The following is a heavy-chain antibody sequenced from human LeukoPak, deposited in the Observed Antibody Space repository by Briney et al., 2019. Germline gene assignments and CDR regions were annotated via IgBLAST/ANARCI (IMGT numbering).Heavy chain of an antibody. Sequence: GGSLRLSCAASGFTFSSYGMHWVRQAPGKGLEWVAVIWYDGSNKYYADSVKGRFTISRDNSKNTLYLQMNSLRAEDTAVYYCARDSGYNSSGYYLFDYWGQGTLVTVSS. CDR1: GFTFSSYG. V-gene: IGHV3-33*01. J-gene: IGHJ4*02. D-gene: IGHD3-22*01. CDR3: ARDSGYNSSGYYLFDY. CDR2: IWYDGSNK.